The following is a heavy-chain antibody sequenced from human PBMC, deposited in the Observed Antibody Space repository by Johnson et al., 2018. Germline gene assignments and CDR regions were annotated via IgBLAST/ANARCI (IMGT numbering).Heavy chain of an antibody. CDR2: ISYDGTNK. CDR3: ARGDIVVVVVAREYFQH. D-gene: IGHD2-15*01. V-gene: IGHV3-30*03. J-gene: IGHJ1*01. CDR1: GFTLTNYG. Sequence: QVQLVQSGGGVVQPGRSLRLSCAASGFTLTNYGMHWVRQAPGKGLEWVALISYDGTNKYYADSVTGRFTISRDNSKNTLYLQMNILRAEDTAVYYCARGDIVVVVVAREYFQHWGQGTLVTVSS.